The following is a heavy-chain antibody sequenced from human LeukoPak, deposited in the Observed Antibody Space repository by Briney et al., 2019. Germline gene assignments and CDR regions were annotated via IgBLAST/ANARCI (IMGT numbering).Heavy chain of an antibody. CDR2: VYHSGNT. D-gene: IGHD2-2*01. CDR1: GIFVNTGRYY. J-gene: IGHJ3*02. CDR3: ATADLGYCSSSRCPEDAFDI. Sequence: SETLSLTCSVSGIFVNTGRYYWAWIRQPPGKGLDWIGNVYHSGNTDYNPSLKSRTVISLDASKNAVSLMLRSVTASDTATYYCATADLGYCSSSRCPEDAFDIWGHGTMVTVSS. V-gene: IGHV4-39*01.